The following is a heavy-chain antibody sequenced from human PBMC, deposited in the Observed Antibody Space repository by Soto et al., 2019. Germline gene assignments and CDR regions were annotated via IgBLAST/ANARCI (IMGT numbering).Heavy chain of an antibody. CDR3: ARDFLNEAVAGAFDI. CDR1: GFTFSSYS. D-gene: IGHD6-19*01. J-gene: IGHJ3*02. V-gene: IGHV3-21*01. Sequence: GGSLRLSCAASGFTFSSYSMNWVRQAPGKGLELVSSISSSSSYIYYADSVKGRFTISRDNAKNSLYLQMNSLRAEDTAVYYCARDFLNEAVAGAFDIWGQGTMVTVSS. CDR2: ISSSSSYI.